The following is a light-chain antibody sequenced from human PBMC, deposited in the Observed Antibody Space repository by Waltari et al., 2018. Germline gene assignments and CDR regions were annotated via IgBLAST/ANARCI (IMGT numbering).Light chain of an antibody. V-gene: IGLV4-69*01. CDR2: VNSDGSH. CDR3: QTGGHGTWV. J-gene: IGLJ3*02. Sequence: QLVLTQSPSASASLGASVKLTCTLSSGHSSNVIAWLQQQPEKGPRYLMKVNSDGSHSKGEGIPDRFSGSSSGAERYLTISSLQSEDEADYYCQTGGHGTWVFGGGTKLTVL. CDR1: SGHSSNV.